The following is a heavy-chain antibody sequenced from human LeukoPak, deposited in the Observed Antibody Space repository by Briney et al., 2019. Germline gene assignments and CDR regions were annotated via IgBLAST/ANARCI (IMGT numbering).Heavy chain of an antibody. J-gene: IGHJ3*02. D-gene: IGHD3-16*02. V-gene: IGHV4-59*12. CDR3: ARDLLTVLYADAFDI. CDR2: IYYSGST. CDR1: GGSISSYY. Sequence: SETLSLTCTVSGGSISSYYWSWIRQPPGKGLEWIGYIYYSGSTNYNPSLKSRVTISVDTSKNQFSLKLSSVTAADTAVYYCARDLLTVLYADAFDIWGQGTMVTVSS.